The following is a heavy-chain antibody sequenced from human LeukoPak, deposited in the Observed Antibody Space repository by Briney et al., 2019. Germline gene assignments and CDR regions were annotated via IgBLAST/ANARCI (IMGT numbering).Heavy chain of an antibody. V-gene: IGHV1-2*06. CDR1: GYTLTGYY. J-gene: IGHJ4*02. CDR3: ASWDDRYCSGGSCPFFDY. Sequence: ASVKVSCKASGYTLTGYYMHWVRQAPGRGLEWMGRINPNSGGTNYAQKFQGRVTMTRDTSISTAYMELSRLRSDDTAVYYCASWDDRYCSGGSCPFFDYWGQGTLVTVSS. CDR2: INPNSGGT. D-gene: IGHD2-15*01.